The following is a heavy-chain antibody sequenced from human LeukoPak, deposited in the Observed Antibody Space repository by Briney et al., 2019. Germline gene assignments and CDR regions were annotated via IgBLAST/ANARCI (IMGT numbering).Heavy chain of an antibody. D-gene: IGHD7-27*01. CDR2: ISYSGST. J-gene: IGHJ3*02. V-gene: IGHV4-59*01. CDR1: GGSISSYY. Sequence: SETLSLTCTVSGGSISSYYWSWIRQPPGKGLEWIGYISYSGSTNYNPSLKSRVTISVDTSKNQFSLKLSSVTAADTAVYYCARALGPNDAFDIWGQGTMVTVSS. CDR3: ARALGPNDAFDI.